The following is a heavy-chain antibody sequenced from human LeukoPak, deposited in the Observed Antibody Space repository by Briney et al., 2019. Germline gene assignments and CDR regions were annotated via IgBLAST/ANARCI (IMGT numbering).Heavy chain of an antibody. CDR3: ARGGATITRGALYY. CDR2: ISRSSSYI. CDR1: GFTFSSYS. V-gene: IGHV3-21*01. Sequence: GGSLRLSCAASGFTFSSYSMNWVRQAPGKGLEWVSSISRSSSYIYYADSVKGRFTISRDNAKNSLYLQVNSLRAEDTPVYYCARGGATITRGALYYWGQGPLVTVSS. J-gene: IGHJ4*02. D-gene: IGHD5-12*01.